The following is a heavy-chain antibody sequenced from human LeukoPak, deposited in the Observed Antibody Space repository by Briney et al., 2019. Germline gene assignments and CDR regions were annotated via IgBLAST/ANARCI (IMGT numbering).Heavy chain of an antibody. V-gene: IGHV4-61*01. CDR3: AREHGGSYLLDY. J-gene: IGHJ4*02. CDR1: GGSVSSGSYY. CDR2: IYYSGST. D-gene: IGHD1-26*01. Sequence: SETLSLTCTVSGGSVSSGSYYWSWIRQPPGKGLEWIGYIYYSGSTNYNPSLKSRVTISVDTSKNQFSLKLGSVTAADTAVYYCAREHGGSYLLDYWGQGTLVTVSS.